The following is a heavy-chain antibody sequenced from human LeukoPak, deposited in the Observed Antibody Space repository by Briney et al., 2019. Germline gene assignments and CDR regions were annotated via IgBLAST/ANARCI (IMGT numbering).Heavy chain of an antibody. D-gene: IGHD2-15*01. V-gene: IGHV4-34*01. J-gene: IGHJ4*02. CDR2: INHSGST. CDR3: ARGRSVDF. Sequence: SETLSLTCAVYGGSFSGYYWSWIRQPPGKGLEWIGEINHSGSTNYNPSLKSRVTISVDMSKNQFSLKLSSVTAADTAVYYCARGRSVDFWGQGTLVTVSS. CDR1: GGSFSGYY.